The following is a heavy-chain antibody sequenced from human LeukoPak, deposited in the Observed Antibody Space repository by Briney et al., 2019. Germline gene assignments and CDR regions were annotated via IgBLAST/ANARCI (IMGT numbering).Heavy chain of an antibody. CDR2: IRYDGSNK. CDR1: GFTFSGYG. CDR3: ARDRGIAAAAHDAFDI. V-gene: IGHV3-30*02. D-gene: IGHD6-13*01. J-gene: IGHJ3*02. Sequence: GGSLRLSCAASGFTFSGYGMHWVRQVPGKGLEWVAFIRYDGSNKYYVDSVKGRFTISRDNSKNTLYLQMNSLRAEDTAVYYCARDRGIAAAAHDAFDIWGQGTMVTVSS.